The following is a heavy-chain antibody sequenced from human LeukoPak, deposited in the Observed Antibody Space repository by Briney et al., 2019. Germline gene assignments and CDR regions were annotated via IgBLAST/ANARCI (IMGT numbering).Heavy chain of an antibody. J-gene: IGHJ6*02. CDR2: IIPIFGTA. D-gene: IGHD1-26*01. Sequence: SVKVSCKASGGTFSSYAISWVRQAPGQGLEWMGGIIPIFGTANYAQKFQGRVTITADESTSTAYMELSSLRSEDTAVYYCARDLGVGATTYYYYYGMDVWGQGTTVTVPS. CDR1: GGTFSSYA. CDR3: ARDLGVGATTYYYYYGMDV. V-gene: IGHV1-69*13.